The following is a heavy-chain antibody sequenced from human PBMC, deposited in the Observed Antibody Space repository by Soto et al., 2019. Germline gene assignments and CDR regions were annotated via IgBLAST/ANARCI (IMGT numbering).Heavy chain of an antibody. CDR3: ARDPTGYSSSWYGNYFDY. V-gene: IGHV3-30-3*01. CDR1: GLTFSSYA. CDR2: ISYDGSNK. Sequence: PGGSLRLSCAASGLTFSSYAMHWVRQAPGKGLEWVAVISYDGSNKYYADSVKGRFTISRDNSKNTLYLQMNSLRAEDTAVYYCARDPTGYSSSWYGNYFDYWGQGTLVTVSS. J-gene: IGHJ4*02. D-gene: IGHD6-13*01.